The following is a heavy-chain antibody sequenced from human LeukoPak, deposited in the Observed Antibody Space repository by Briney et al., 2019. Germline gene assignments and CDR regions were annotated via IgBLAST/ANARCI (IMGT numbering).Heavy chain of an antibody. CDR1: GLTFSSSG. V-gene: IGHV3-23*01. J-gene: IGHJ4*02. D-gene: IGHD3-10*01. CDR3: ASRGAYYFDY. CDR2: ISGSGGST. Sequence: PGGSLRLSCAASGLTFSSSGMSWARQAPGKGLEWVSTISGSGGSTYYADSVKGRFTISRDNSKNTLYLQINSLRAEDTAVYYCASRGAYYFDYWGRGTLVTVSS.